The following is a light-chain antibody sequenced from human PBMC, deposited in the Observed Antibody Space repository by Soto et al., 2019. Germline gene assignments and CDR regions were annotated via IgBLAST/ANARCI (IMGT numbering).Light chain of an antibody. Sequence: EIVLTQSPATLSLSPGERATLSCRASQRVSKFLAWYQQKPGQAPRLLIYDASNRATGIPARFSGSGSGTDFTLTISSLEPEDFAVYYCQQRSNWRMYTFGQGTKLEIK. CDR1: QRVSKF. J-gene: IGKJ2*01. V-gene: IGKV3-11*01. CDR2: DAS. CDR3: QQRSNWRMYT.